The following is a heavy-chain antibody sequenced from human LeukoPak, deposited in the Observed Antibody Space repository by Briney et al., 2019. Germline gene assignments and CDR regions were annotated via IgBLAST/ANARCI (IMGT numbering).Heavy chain of an antibody. D-gene: IGHD3-3*01. CDR1: GFVFTVYY. Sequence: GASVTVSCKASGFVFTVYYMHWVRQAPGQGVEWMGWMNPGTGTTKYSQKFQGRVTMSRDTSSTTAYMELNRLTSDDTAVYYCARDGSGFSPYWYFDLWGRGTLVTVSS. J-gene: IGHJ2*01. CDR3: ARDGSGFSPYWYFDL. V-gene: IGHV1-2*02. CDR2: MNPGTGTT.